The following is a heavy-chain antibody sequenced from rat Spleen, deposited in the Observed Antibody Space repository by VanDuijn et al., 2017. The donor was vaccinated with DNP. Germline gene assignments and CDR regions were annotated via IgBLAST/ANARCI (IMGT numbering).Heavy chain of an antibody. Sequence: EVQLVESGGGLVQPGRSMKLSCAASGITFSDYGMAWVLQAPTKGLEWVASITGSGGNTYQPDSVNGRFTISRDNAKNTLYLQMKRLRSEYMATYYRARYSLLKRMWEYWGQGVTVTVSS. CDR2: ITGSGGNT. V-gene: IGHV5S13*01. D-gene: IGHD1-2*01. CDR1: GITFSDYG. CDR3: ARYSLLKRMWEY. J-gene: IGHJ2*01.